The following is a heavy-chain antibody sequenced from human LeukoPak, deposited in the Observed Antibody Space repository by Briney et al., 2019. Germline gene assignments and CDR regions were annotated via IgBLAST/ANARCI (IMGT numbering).Heavy chain of an antibody. D-gene: IGHD6-13*01. CDR3: QSTTYSSSWYARRSWFDP. CDR1: GFTFSSYS. Sequence: TGGSLRLSCAASGFTFSSYSMNWVRQAPGKGLEWVSSISSSSSYIYYADSVKGRFTISRDNAKNTLYLQMNSLRAEDTAVYYCQSTTYSSSWYARRSWFDPWGQGTLVTVSS. V-gene: IGHV3-21*04. J-gene: IGHJ5*02. CDR2: ISSSSSYI.